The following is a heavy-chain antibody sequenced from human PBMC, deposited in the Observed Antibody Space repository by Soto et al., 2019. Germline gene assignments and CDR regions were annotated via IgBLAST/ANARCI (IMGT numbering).Heavy chain of an antibody. J-gene: IGHJ4*02. CDR1: GYTFTNYG. CDR3: ARRSLYYDVLTGSPLDS. V-gene: IGHV1-18*01. CDR2: VSAYNGNT. D-gene: IGHD3-9*01. Sequence: QVQLVQSGGEVKKPGASVKVSCKASGYTFTNYGISWVRQAPGQGLEWMGWVSAYNGNTNYAQKLQGRVTMTTATAPSTAFMELRSLRYYDTAGYFWARRSLYYDVLTGSPLDSWGQGTLVTVSS.